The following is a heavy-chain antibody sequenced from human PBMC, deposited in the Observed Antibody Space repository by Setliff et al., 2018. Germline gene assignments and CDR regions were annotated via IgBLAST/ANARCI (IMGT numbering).Heavy chain of an antibody. V-gene: IGHV4-4*08. CDR2: ISPGRSI. D-gene: IGHD3-10*01. Sequence: SETLSLTCSVSGGSISNFYWSWIRQPPGKGLEWIGSISPGRSINYNPSLRSRVTISGVTSKNQISLNLSSGTAADTAVYYCARDRRDYIGAGSSEIDYYYYYYMDVWGKGTTVTVSS. CDR3: ARDRRDYIGAGSSEIDYYYYYYMDV. J-gene: IGHJ6*03. CDR1: GGSISNFY.